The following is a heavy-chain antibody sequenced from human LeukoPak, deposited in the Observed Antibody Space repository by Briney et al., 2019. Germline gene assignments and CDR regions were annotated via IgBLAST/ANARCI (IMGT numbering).Heavy chain of an antibody. CDR3: AVNYYDSSGYYGGWFDP. Sequence: ASVKVSCKVSGYILTELSMHWVRQAPGKGLEGMGGFDPEDGETIYAQKFQGRVTMTEDTSTDTAYMELSSLRSEDTDVYYCAVNYYDSSGYYGGWFDPWGQGTLVTVSS. CDR1: GYILTELS. V-gene: IGHV1-24*01. J-gene: IGHJ5*02. D-gene: IGHD3-22*01. CDR2: FDPEDGET.